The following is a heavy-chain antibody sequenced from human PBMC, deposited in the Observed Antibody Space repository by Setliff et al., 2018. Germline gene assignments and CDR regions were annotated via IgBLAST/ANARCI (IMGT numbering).Heavy chain of an antibody. V-gene: IGHV4-30-4*08. J-gene: IGHJ4*02. D-gene: IGHD3-22*01. Sequence: SETLSLTCTVSGGSISSGDYYWSWIRQPPGKGLEWIAYIYYIGSTYYNPSLKGRVTISVDTSKNQFSLNLTSVTAADTAVYYCARDSMAGVDYWGQGTLVTVSS. CDR3: ARDSMAGVDY. CDR1: GGSISSGDYY. CDR2: IYYIGST.